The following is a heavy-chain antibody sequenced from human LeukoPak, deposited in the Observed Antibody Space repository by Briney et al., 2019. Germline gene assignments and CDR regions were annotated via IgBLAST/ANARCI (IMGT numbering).Heavy chain of an antibody. CDR2: IRYDGSNE. D-gene: IGHD1-26*01. V-gene: IGHV3-30*02. Sequence: GGSLRLSCAASGTTFSNYGMHWVRQAPGKGLEWVAFIRYDGSNEYYADSVRGRFTISRDNSKNTLYLQMNSLRAEDTSVYYCADLRGAAPGWGQGTLVTVSS. CDR3: ADLRGAAPG. CDR1: GTTFSNYG. J-gene: IGHJ4*02.